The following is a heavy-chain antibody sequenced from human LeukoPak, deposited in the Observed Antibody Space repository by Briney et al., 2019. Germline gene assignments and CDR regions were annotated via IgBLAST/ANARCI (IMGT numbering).Heavy chain of an antibody. Sequence: SETLSLTCAVSGGSISSGGYSWSWIRQPPGKGLEWIGYIYHSGSTYYNPSLKRRVTISVDRSKNQFSLKLRSVTAADTAVYYCARAGGLRFNNYFDYWGQGTLVTVSS. CDR1: GGSISSGGYS. J-gene: IGHJ4*02. CDR2: IYHSGST. V-gene: IGHV4-30-2*01. D-gene: IGHD3-3*01. CDR3: ARAGGLRFNNYFDY.